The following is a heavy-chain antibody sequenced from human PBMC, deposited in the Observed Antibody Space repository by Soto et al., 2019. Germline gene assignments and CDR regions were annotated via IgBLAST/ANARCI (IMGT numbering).Heavy chain of an antibody. CDR2: IYNDGTYS. Sequence: GGSLRLSCAASGFIFKMYWMHWVRQSPGKGLVWISRIYNDGTYSDYADSVRGRFTISRDNVNDTLYLQMNNLRAEDSGLYYCTRGPRPISTGTGAYWGQGTQGTVSS. CDR3: TRGPRPISTGTGAY. D-gene: IGHD3-10*01. V-gene: IGHV3-74*01. J-gene: IGHJ4*02. CDR1: GFIFKMYW.